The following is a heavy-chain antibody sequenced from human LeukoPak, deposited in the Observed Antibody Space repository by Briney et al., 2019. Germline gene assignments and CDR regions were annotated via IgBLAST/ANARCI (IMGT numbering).Heavy chain of an antibody. V-gene: IGHV3-48*01. J-gene: IGHJ3*02. Sequence: GGSLRLSCAASGFTFRSYSMNWVRQAPGKGLEWVSYISSSSSTIYYADSVKGRFTISRDNAKNSLYLQMNSLRAEDTAVYYCARGYSSGWSALGAFDIWGQGTMVTVSS. CDR2: ISSSSSTI. D-gene: IGHD6-19*01. CDR1: GFTFRSYS. CDR3: ARGYSSGWSALGAFDI.